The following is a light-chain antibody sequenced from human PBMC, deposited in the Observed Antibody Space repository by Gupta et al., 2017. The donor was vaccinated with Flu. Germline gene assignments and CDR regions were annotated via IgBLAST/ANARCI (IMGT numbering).Light chain of an antibody. J-gene: IGKJ2*01. CDR1: QSISSY. Sequence: DIQMTQSPSSLSASVGDRVTITRRASQSISSYLNWYEQKPGKAPKLLIYAAASLQSGVTSRYSGRGCGRDVTITISSLQHEDFATYYCQQSYSTPLSTFGQGTKLEIK. V-gene: IGKV1-39*01. CDR3: QQSYSTPLST. CDR2: AAA.